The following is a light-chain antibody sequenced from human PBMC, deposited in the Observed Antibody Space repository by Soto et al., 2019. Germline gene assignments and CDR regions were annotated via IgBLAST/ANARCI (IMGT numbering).Light chain of an antibody. V-gene: IGLV2-23*02. CDR2: EVS. J-gene: IGLJ3*02. CDR3: CSYASSNSWV. Sequence: QSVLTQPASVSGPPGQSITVSCTGTSSDVGSYNLVSWYQQHPGKAPKLLIYEVSTRPSGVSNRFSGSKSGNTASLTISGLQAEDEADYHCCSYASSNSWVFGGGTKLTVL. CDR1: SSDVGSYNL.